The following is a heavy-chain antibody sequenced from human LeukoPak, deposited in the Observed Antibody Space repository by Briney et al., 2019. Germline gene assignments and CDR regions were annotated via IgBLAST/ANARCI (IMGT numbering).Heavy chain of an antibody. D-gene: IGHD3-22*01. CDR2: RFT. V-gene: IGHV3-NL1*01. J-gene: IGHJ3*02. CDR3: AREGHSSGHAPAFDI. CDR1: GFTFSTSV. Sequence: PGGSLRLSCVAPGFTFSTSVMHWVRQAPGKGLEWVAGRFTHYVDSVKGRFTISGDNSKKTVYLQMNSLRPEDTAIYYCAREGHSSGHAPAFDIWGQGTMVTVSS.